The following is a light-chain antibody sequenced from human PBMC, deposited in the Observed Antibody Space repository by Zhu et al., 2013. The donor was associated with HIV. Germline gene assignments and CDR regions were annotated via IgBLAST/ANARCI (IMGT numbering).Light chain of an antibody. CDR1: QSINGN. CDR3: QQYSEWLPNY. Sequence: DIVMTQSPATLSVSPGERATLSCRASQSINGNLAWYQQKPDQTPRLLISGASARASGVPARFSGSGSGTEYTLIISSLQSDDFAIYYCQQYSEWLPNYFGPWDQ. V-gene: IGKV3-15*01. CDR2: GAS. J-gene: IGKJ3*01.